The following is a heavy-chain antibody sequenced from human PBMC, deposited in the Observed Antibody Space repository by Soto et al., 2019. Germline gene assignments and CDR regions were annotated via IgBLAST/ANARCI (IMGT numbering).Heavy chain of an antibody. CDR1: GYTYTGYY. D-gene: IGHD2-21*01. CDR2: INPNSGGT. Sequence: ASVKVSCKASGYTYTGYYMHWVRQAPGQGLEWMGWINPNSGGTNYAQKFQGWVTMTRDTSISTAYMELSRLRADDTAVYYCARGPLSDWDWVDPWGKGTLVTVSS. J-gene: IGHJ5*02. V-gene: IGHV1-2*04. CDR3: ARGPLSDWDWVDP.